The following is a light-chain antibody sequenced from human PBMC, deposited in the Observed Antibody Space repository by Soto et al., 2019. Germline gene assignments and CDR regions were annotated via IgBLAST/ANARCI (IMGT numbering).Light chain of an antibody. Sequence: EIVLTQSPVTLSLSPGQRATLSCRASQSVSSYLAWYQQKPGQAPRLLIYDASNRATGVPARFSGSGSGTDFTLTISSLEPADFAVYYCQQRGSWPLTFGGGTKVEIK. CDR1: QSVSSY. CDR3: QQRGSWPLT. J-gene: IGKJ4*01. CDR2: DAS. V-gene: IGKV3-11*01.